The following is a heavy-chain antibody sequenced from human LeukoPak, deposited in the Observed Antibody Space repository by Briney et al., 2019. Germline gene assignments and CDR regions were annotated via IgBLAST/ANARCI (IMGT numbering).Heavy chain of an antibody. D-gene: IGHD3-16*01. CDR3: GRHVHGGYRGGGGFDY. V-gene: IGHV4-39*01. J-gene: IGHJ4*02. CDR1: GGSISSSSYY. CDR2: IYYSGST. Sequence: SETLSLTCTVSGGSISSSSYYWGWIRQPPGKGLEWIGSIYYSGSTYYNPSLKSRVTISVDTSKNQFSLKLSSVTAADTAVYYWGRHVHGGYRGGGGFDYWGQGTLVTVSS.